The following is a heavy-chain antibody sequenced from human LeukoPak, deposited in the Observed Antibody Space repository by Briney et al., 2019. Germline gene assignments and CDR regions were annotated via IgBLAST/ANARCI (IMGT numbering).Heavy chain of an antibody. CDR2: ISGSGGST. CDR1: GFTFSSYA. CDR3: GKEGGA. D-gene: IGHD3-16*01. V-gene: IGHV3-23*01. J-gene: IGHJ5*02. Sequence: GGSLRLSCAASGFTFSSYAMSWVRQAPGKGLEWVSAISGSGGSTYYADSVKGRFTISRDNSKDMLYLRMNSLKVEDTATYYCGKEGGAWGQGTKVTVSS.